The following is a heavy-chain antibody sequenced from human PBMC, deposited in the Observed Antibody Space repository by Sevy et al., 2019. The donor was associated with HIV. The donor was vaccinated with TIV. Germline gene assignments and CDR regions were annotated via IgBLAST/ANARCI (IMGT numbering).Heavy chain of an antibody. Sequence: GGSLRLSCAASGFSLNRYWMSWVRQAPGKGLEWVANIKQDGSVKYYVDSVKGRFTISRDNARNLLYLQMNSMRAADTASYYCVTATAADGSFWGQGTLVTVSS. J-gene: IGHJ4*02. CDR1: GFSLNRYW. CDR2: IKQDGSVK. D-gene: IGHD6-13*01. CDR3: VTATAADGSF. V-gene: IGHV3-7*01.